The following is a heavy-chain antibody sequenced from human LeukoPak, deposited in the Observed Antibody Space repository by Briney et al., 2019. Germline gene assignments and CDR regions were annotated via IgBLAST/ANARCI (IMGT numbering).Heavy chain of an antibody. CDR3: ARLQSPDSPLDI. V-gene: IGHV3-11*01. D-gene: IGHD5-24*01. J-gene: IGHJ3*02. CDR2: ISDTGRTI. Sequence: PGGSLRLSCAASGFSFSDYFMTWIRQAPGKGLEWVSYISDTGRTIYYADSVRGRSTISRDNAKNSLFLQMDTLRAEDTAVYYCARLQSPDSPLDIWGQGTMVTVSS. CDR1: GFSFSDYF.